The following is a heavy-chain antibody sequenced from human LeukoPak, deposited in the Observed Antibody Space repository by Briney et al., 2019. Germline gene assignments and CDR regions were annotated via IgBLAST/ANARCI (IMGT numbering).Heavy chain of an antibody. D-gene: IGHD3-22*01. CDR3: AREVGYYDSTGDYYHYYMDV. J-gene: IGHJ6*03. Sequence: GASVKVSCKSSGYAFTGYYMHWVRQAPGQGLEWMGCINPNSGVTNYAQKFQGRVTMTRDTSISTAYMELSSLRSDDTAVHYCAREVGYYDSTGDYYHYYMDVWGKGTTVTVSS. CDR1: GYAFTGYY. V-gene: IGHV1-2*02. CDR2: INPNSGVT.